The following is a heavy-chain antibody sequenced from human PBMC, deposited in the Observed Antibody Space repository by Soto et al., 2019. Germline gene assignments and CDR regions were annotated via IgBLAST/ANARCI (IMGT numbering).Heavy chain of an antibody. CDR2: INPNSGGT. CDR1: GYTFTGYY. J-gene: IGHJ3*02. V-gene: IGHV1-2*04. Sequence: GASVKVSCKASGYTFTGYYMHWVRQAPGQGLEWMGWINPNSGGTNYAQKFQGWVTMTRDTSISTAYMELSRLRSDDTALYYCARDQGGSSWYDDAFDIWGQGTMVTV. D-gene: IGHD6-13*01. CDR3: ARDQGGSSWYDDAFDI.